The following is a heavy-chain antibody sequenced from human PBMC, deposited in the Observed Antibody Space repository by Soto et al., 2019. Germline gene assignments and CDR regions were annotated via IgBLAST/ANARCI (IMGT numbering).Heavy chain of an antibody. CDR2: IYPGDSDA. Sequence: XESLKVSWKCSGYSFSTHWLAWVLQMPGKGLEYMGIIYPGDSDARYSPSFQGQVTLSADKSISTAYLQWTSLKASDTAIYFCARARVSTPRLEDPFDIWGQGTMVTVSS. CDR3: ARARVSTPRLEDPFDI. V-gene: IGHV5-51*01. CDR1: GYSFSTHW. J-gene: IGHJ3*02. D-gene: IGHD5-12*01.